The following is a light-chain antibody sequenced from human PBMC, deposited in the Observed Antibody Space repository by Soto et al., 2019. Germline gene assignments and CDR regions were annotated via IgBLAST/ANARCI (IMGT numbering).Light chain of an antibody. CDR3: LQYNTYPWT. CDR1: QGIRSD. Sequence: DIQMTQSPSSLSASVGDRVTITCRASQGIRSDLGWYQQKPGKAPKRLIYDASMQSGVPSRFSGSGSGTEFTLTLSSLQPEDSASYYCLQYNTYPWTFGQGTKVEIK. J-gene: IGKJ1*01. V-gene: IGKV1-17*01. CDR2: DAS.